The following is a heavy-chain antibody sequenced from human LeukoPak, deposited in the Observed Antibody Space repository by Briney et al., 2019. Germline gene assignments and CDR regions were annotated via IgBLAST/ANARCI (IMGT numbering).Heavy chain of an antibody. D-gene: IGHD1-1*01. Sequence: SETLSLTCTVSGGSISSYYWSWIRQPAGKGLEWIGRIYTSGSTNYNPSLKSRVTMSVDTSKNQFSLKLSSVTAADTAVYYCATSTTYHPFYYYYMDVWGKGTTVTISS. J-gene: IGHJ6*03. CDR3: ATSTTYHPFYYYYMDV. CDR1: GGSISSYY. CDR2: IYTSGST. V-gene: IGHV4-4*07.